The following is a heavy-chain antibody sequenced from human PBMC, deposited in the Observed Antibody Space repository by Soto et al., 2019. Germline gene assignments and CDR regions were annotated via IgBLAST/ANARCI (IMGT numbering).Heavy chain of an antibody. J-gene: IGHJ3*01. V-gene: IGHV3-23*01. Sequence: EVQLLEPGGGLVQPGGSLRLSCAASGFTFSHYAMSWVRQAPGKGLQWVSTIFGSGAPTHYADSVKGRFGISRDNSNNMLFLEMNSLKDEDTAVYYCTREASSWGFAFDLWGQGTRVAVSS. D-gene: IGHD3-16*01. CDR2: IFGSGAPT. CDR3: TREASSWGFAFDL. CDR1: GFTFSHYA.